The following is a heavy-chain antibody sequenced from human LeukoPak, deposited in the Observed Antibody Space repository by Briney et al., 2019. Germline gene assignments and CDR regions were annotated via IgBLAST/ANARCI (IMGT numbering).Heavy chain of an antibody. Sequence: PGGSLRLSCAASGFTFSSYGMNWVRQAPGKGLEWVAVIWYDGSNKYYGDSVKGRFTISRDNSKNTVSLQMNSLRVEDTAVYYCVRLGSSWSFDYWGQGTLVTVSS. CDR1: GFTFSSYG. D-gene: IGHD6-13*01. V-gene: IGHV3-33*01. CDR2: IWYDGSNK. J-gene: IGHJ4*02. CDR3: VRLGSSWSFDY.